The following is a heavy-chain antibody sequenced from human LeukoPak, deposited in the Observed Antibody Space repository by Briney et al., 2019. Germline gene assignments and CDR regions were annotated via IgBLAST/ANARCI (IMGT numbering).Heavy chain of an antibody. V-gene: IGHV2-70*04. CDR2: IDWDDDK. CDR1: GFSLSTSGVR. J-gene: IGHJ3*02. Sequence: SGPALVKPTQTLTLTCTFPGFSLSTSGVRVSWIRQPPGKALEWLARIDWDDDKFYSTSLKSRLTISKDTSKNQVVLTMTNMDPVDTATYYCARISGPGAFDIWGQGTMVTVSS. CDR3: ARISGPGAFDI. D-gene: IGHD6-25*01.